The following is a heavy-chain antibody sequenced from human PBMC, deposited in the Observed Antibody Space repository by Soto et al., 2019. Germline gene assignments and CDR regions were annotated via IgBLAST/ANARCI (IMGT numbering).Heavy chain of an antibody. CDR2: VKSKADGETI. J-gene: IGHJ4*02. CDR3: ATGGLGLDY. Sequence: EVQMVESGGGFIKPGGSLRLSCAASGFTFSNAWMNWVRQAPGKGLEWVGRVKSKADGETIDYPAPVKGRFSISRDDSKNTVYLQTNSLKIEDTAVYYCATGGLGLDYWGQGTLVTVSS. CDR1: GFTFSNAW. V-gene: IGHV3-15*01. D-gene: IGHD1-26*01.